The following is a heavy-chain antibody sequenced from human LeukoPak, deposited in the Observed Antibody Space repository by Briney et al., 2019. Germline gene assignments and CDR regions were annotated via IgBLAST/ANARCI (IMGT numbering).Heavy chain of an antibody. CDR2: IHRRGNT. CDR1: GDSINNGDYW. D-gene: IGHD3-3*01. Sequence: PSLTLSLTCIVSGDSINNGDYWWSWIRQHPGKGLEWIGYIHRRGNTYYNPSLKSRLTISVDTSKNQISLNLNSVTAADTALYYCARVRFLEWKQGYVDPWGQGTLVTVSS. CDR3: ARVRFLEWKQGYVDP. V-gene: IGHV4-31*03. J-gene: IGHJ5*02.